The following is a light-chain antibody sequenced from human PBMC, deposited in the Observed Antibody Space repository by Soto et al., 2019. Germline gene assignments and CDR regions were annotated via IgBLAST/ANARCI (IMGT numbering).Light chain of an antibody. J-gene: IGKJ3*01. V-gene: IGKV3-11*01. CDR2: DAS. CDR3: QQRSNWPPFFT. Sequence: EIVLTQSPATLSLSPGERVTLSCRASQSVGTSVAWYQQRPGQAPRLLIYDASNRAIGIPPRFSGSGSGTDLTLTISSLEPEDFAVYYCQQRSNWPPFFTFGPGTKVDI. CDR1: QSVGTS.